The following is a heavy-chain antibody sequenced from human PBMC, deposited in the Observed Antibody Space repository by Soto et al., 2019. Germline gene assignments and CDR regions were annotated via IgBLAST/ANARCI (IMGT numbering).Heavy chain of an antibody. D-gene: IGHD3-9*01. J-gene: IGHJ4*02. CDR2: IYYSGST. CDR1: GGSISSGDYY. V-gene: IGHV4-30-4*01. CDR3: ARGGHYDILTGYYNRHDYFDY. Sequence: TLSLTCTVSGGSISSGDYYWSWIRQPPGKGLEWIGYIYYSGSTYYNPSLKSRVTISVDTSKNQFSLKLSPVTAADTAVYYCARGGHYDILTGYYNRHDYFDYWGQGTLVTVSS.